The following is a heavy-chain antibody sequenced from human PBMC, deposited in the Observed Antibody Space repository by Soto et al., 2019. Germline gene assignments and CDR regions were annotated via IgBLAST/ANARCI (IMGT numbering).Heavy chain of an antibody. CDR2: IIPIFGTA. CDR1: GGTFSSYA. Sequence: ASVKVSCKASGGTFSSYAISWVRQAPGQGLERMGGIIPIFGTANYAQKFQGRVTITADESTSTAYMELSSLRSEDTAVYYCASGIRYFDWSHRDYYGMDVWGQGTTVTVSS. D-gene: IGHD3-9*01. CDR3: ASGIRYFDWSHRDYYGMDV. J-gene: IGHJ6*02. V-gene: IGHV1-69*13.